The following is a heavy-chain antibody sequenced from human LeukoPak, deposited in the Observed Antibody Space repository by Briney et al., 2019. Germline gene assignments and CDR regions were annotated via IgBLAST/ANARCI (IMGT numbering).Heavy chain of an antibody. CDR2: ISAYKGNT. Sequence: ASVKVSCKASGYTFTSYGISWVRQAPGQGLEWMGWISAYKGNTNYAQKLQGRVTMTTDTSTSTAYMELRSLRSDDTAVYYCARRRQDYGDYDYWGQGTLVTVSS. J-gene: IGHJ4*02. V-gene: IGHV1-18*01. D-gene: IGHD4-17*01. CDR3: ARRRQDYGDYDY. CDR1: GYTFTSYG.